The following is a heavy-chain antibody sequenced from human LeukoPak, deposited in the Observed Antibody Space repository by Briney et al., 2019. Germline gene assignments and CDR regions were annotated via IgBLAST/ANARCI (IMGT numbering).Heavy chain of an antibody. V-gene: IGHV3-7*01. J-gene: IGHJ4*02. D-gene: IGHD4-17*01. CDR3: ARDFTVTTNYYFDY. Sequence: PGGSLRLSCAASGFTFSSYRMSWVRQAPGKGLEWVANIKQDGSEKYYVDSVKGRFTISRDNAKNSLYLQMNSLRAEDTAVYYCARDFTVTTNYYFDYWGQGTLVTVSS. CDR1: GFTFSSYR. CDR2: IKQDGSEK.